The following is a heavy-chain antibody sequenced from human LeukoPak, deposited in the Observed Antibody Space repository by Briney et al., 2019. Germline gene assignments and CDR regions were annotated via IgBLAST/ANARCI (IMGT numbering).Heavy chain of an antibody. Sequence: SETLSLTCAVYGGSFSGYYWSWIRQPPGKGLEWIGEIYHSGSTNYNPSLKSRVTISVDKSKNQFSLKLSSVTAADTAVYYCARDKGERLGYWGQGTLVTVSS. CDR2: IYHSGST. CDR3: ARDKGERLGY. CDR1: GGSFSGYY. J-gene: IGHJ4*02. V-gene: IGHV4-34*01. D-gene: IGHD1-1*01.